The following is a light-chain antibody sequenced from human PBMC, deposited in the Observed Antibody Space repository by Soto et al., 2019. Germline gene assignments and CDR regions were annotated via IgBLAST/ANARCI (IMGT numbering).Light chain of an antibody. CDR1: SGSVSILSY. V-gene: IGLV8-61*01. CDR2: STN. J-gene: IGLJ3*02. Sequence: QTVVTQEPSFSVSPGGTVTLTCGLTSGSVSILSYPSWYQQTPGQAPRTLIYSTNTRSSGVPDRFSGSILGTKAALTIAGAQAEDDSHYYCALYLGSGNMVFGSGTKLTVL. CDR3: ALYLGSGNMV.